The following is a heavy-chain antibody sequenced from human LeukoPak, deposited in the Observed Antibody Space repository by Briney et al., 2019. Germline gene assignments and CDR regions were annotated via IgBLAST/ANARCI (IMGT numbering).Heavy chain of an antibody. Sequence: SETLSLTCTVSGGSISSYYWNWIRQPPGKGLEWIGSIYHSGSTYYNPSLKSRVTISVDTSKNQFSLKLSSVTAADTAVYYCARLYSYVDYWGQGTLVTVSS. J-gene: IGHJ4*02. CDR2: IYHSGST. CDR3: ARLYSYVDY. D-gene: IGHD5-18*01. CDR1: GGSISSYY. V-gene: IGHV4-59*08.